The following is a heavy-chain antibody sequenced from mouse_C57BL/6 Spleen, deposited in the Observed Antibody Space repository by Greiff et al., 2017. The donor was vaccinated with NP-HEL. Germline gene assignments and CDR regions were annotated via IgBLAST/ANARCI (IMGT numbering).Heavy chain of an antibody. CDR1: GYTFTDYY. CDR3: ARWKTD. Sequence: VQLQQSGPELVKPGASVKISCKASGYTFTDYYMNWVKQSHGKSLEWIGDINPNNGGTSYNQKFKGKATLTVDKSSSTAYMELRSLTSEDSAVYYCARWKTDWGQGTLVTVSA. CDR2: INPNNGGT. V-gene: IGHV1-26*01. J-gene: IGHJ3*01.